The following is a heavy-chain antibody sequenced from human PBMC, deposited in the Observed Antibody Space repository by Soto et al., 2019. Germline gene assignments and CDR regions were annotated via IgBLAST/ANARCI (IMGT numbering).Heavy chain of an antibody. CDR1: GFTFGDYA. Sequence: GGSLRLSCTASGFTFGDYAMSWVRQAPGKGLEWVGFIRSKAYGGTTEYAASVKGRFTISRDDSKSIAYLQMNSLKTEDTAVYYCTRPFFVPGYSSSWYWEGYFDYWGQGTLVTVSS. J-gene: IGHJ4*02. CDR3: TRPFFVPGYSSSWYWEGYFDY. D-gene: IGHD6-13*01. V-gene: IGHV3-49*04. CDR2: IRSKAYGGTT.